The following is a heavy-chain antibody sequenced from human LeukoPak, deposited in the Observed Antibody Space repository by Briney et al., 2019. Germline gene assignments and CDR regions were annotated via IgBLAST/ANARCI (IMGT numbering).Heavy chain of an antibody. V-gene: IGHV3-53*01. CDR3: ATYSHAFDI. Sequence: GGSLRLSCAASGFTFSSYSMNWVRQAPGKGLEWVSNIHSDGNTYYADSVKGRFTISRDNYKNTLYLQMNSLRAEDTAVYYCATYSHAFDIWGQGTMVTVSS. J-gene: IGHJ3*02. CDR1: GFTFSSYS. CDR2: IHSDGNT. D-gene: IGHD2-21*01.